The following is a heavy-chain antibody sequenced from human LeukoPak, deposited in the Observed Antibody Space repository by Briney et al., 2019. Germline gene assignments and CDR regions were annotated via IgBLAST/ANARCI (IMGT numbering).Heavy chain of an antibody. V-gene: IGHV4-34*01. D-gene: IGHD3-3*01. J-gene: IGHJ6*03. CDR2: INHSGSI. CDR3: ARGPITIFGIYLDV. CDR1: GGPVSGYY. Sequence: SETLSLTCVVQGGPVSGYYWSWIRQSPGKGLEWIGEINHSGSINYSSSLKRHVSISVDTSKNQFSLKVISVTVADTAVYYCARGPITIFGIYLDVWGEGTTVTVYS.